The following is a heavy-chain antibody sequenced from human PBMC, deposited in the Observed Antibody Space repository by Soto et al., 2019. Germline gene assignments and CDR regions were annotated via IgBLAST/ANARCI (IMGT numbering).Heavy chain of an antibody. V-gene: IGHV4-34*01. CDR2: INHSGST. D-gene: IGHD2-15*01. CDR3: ARGRSGGSCYSVFTSCGLTFDY. J-gene: IGHJ4*02. CDR1: GGSFSGYY. Sequence: PSETLSLTCAVYGGSFSGYYWSWIRQPPGKGLEWIGEINHSGSTNYSPSLKSRVTISVDTSKNQFSLKLSSVTAADTAVYYCARGRSGGSCYSVFTSCGLTFDYWGQGTLVTVSS.